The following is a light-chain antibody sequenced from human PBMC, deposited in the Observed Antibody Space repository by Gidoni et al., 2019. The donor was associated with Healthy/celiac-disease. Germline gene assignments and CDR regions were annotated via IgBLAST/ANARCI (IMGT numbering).Light chain of an antibody. Sequence: EIVITQSPATLSVPPGERATLSCSASQSVSSNLAWYQQKPRQAPRLLIYGASTRATGSPARFSGSGSGTEFTLTISSLQSEDFAVYYCQQYNNWPSITFGGGTRLEIK. CDR1: QSVSSN. CDR3: QQYNNWPSIT. CDR2: GAS. J-gene: IGKJ5*01. V-gene: IGKV3D-15*01.